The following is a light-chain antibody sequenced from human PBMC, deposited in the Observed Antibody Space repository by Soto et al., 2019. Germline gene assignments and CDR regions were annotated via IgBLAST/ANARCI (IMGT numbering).Light chain of an antibody. CDR1: QSVSSY. CDR2: DAY. Sequence: EIVLTQSPATLSLSPGERATLSCWASQSVSSYFAWYQHKPGQAPRLLIYDAYTRATGIPARFSGSGSGTDFNLTIRSLEPEDFAVYYCKQRSNWPWTFGQGTKVDIK. J-gene: IGKJ1*01. V-gene: IGKV3-11*01. CDR3: KQRSNWPWT.